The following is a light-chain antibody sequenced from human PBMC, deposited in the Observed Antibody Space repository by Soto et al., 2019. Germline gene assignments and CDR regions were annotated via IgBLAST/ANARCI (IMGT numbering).Light chain of an antibody. CDR3: QHYNSYSET. CDR2: RAS. CDR1: QTISSG. V-gene: IGKV1-5*03. Sequence: IQMTQSPSTLSGSVGDRVTITCRASQTISSGLAWYHHKPGKAPKLLIYRASTLKSGVPSRFSGSGSGTESTLTISSLQPDDFATYYCQHYNSYSETFGQGTKV. J-gene: IGKJ1*01.